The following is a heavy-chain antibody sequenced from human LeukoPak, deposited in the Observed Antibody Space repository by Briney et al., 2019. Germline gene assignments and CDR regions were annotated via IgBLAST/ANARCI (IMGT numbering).Heavy chain of an antibody. D-gene: IGHD5-12*01. CDR3: ARQAHSGYAY. Sequence: SETLSLICTVSGGSISSSSYYWGWIRQPPGKGLEWIGSIYYSGSTYYNPSLKSRVTISVDTSKNQFSLKLSSVTAADTAVYYCARQAHSGYAYWGQGTLVTVSS. CDR2: IYYSGST. CDR1: GGSISSSSYY. V-gene: IGHV4-39*01. J-gene: IGHJ4*02.